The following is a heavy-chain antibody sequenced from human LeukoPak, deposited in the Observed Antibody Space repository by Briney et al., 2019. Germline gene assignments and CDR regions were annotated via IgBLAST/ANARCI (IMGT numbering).Heavy chain of an antibody. J-gene: IGHJ4*02. CDR3: ANFGPLFRSLNF. CDR1: GFTFSSYW. CDR2: IKQDGREK. V-gene: IGHV3-7*01. D-gene: IGHD2/OR15-2a*01. Sequence: GGSLRLSCAASGFTFSSYWMSWVRQAPGKGLEWVANIKQDGREKYYVDSVKGRFTISRDNSRSSLYLQMDNLRADDTAVYYCANFGPLFRSLNFWSQGALVTVSS.